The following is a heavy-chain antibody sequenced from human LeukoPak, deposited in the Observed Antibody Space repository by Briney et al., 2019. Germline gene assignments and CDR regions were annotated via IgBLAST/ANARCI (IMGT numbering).Heavy chain of an antibody. Sequence: SETLSLTCTVFGGSINNYYWSWIRQPAGKGLEWIGRIYTRGSTNYNPSLKSRVTMSVDTSKNQFSLKLSSVTAADTAVYYCARGRYCSADICSGGDAFDIWGQGTMVSVSS. CDR3: ARGRYCSADICSGGDAFDI. J-gene: IGHJ3*02. V-gene: IGHV4-4*07. CDR2: IYTRGST. CDR1: GGSINNYY. D-gene: IGHD2-15*01.